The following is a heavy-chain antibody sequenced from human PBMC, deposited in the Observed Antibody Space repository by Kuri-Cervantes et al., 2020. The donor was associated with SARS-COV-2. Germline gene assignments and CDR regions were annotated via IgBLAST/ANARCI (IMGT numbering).Heavy chain of an antibody. D-gene: IGHD2-2*01. CDR2: IYYSGST. V-gene: IGHV4-39*01. Sequence: SETLSLTCTVSGGSISSSSYYWGWIRQPPGKGLEWIGSIYYSGSTYYNPSLKSRVTISVDTSKNQFSLKLSSVTAADTAVYYCATVIVVVPAAIGWSWFDPWGQGTLVTGSS. CDR3: ATVIVVVPAAIGWSWFDP. J-gene: IGHJ5*02. CDR1: GGSISSSSYY.